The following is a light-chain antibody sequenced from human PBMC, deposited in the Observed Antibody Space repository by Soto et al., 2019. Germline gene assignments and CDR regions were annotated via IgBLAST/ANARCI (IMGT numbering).Light chain of an antibody. J-gene: IGLJ1*01. CDR2: EVN. CDR1: SSHVGGYNY. CDR3: SSYAGSSNV. V-gene: IGLV2-8*01. Sequence: QSVLTQPPSASGSPGRSVAISCTGTSSHVGGYNYVSWYQQHPGKALKLMIYEVNKRPSGVPDRFSGSKSGNTASLTVSGLQAEDEADYYCSSYAGSSNVFGTGTKVTVL.